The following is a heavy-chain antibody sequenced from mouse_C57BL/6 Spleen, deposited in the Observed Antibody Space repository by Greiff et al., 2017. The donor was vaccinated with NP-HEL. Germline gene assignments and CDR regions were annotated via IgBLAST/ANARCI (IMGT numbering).Heavy chain of an antibody. V-gene: IGHV1S81*02. CDR3: ARVITRDY. Sequence: VQLQQSGAELVKPGASVKLSCKASGYTFTSYWMHWVKQRPGQGLEWIGEINPSNGRTNYNEKFKSKATLTVDKSSSTAYMQLSSPTSEDSAVYYCARVITRDYCGRGTTLTVSS. CDR1: GYTFTSYW. CDR2: INPSNGRT. J-gene: IGHJ2*01. D-gene: IGHD6-1*01.